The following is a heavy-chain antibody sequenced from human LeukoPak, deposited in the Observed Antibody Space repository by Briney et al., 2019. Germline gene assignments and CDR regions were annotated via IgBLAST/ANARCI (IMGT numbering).Heavy chain of an antibody. CDR3: ARVSGRLERKSDLDY. J-gene: IGHJ4*02. CDR2: ISGDSTYI. D-gene: IGHD1-1*01. CDR1: GFTFASYS. V-gene: IGHV3-21*01. Sequence: GGSLRLSCAASGFTFASYSMNWVRQAPAKGLEWVSSISGDSTYIYNAGSVKGRFTISRDNAQASLYLQMISLRADDTTVYYCARVSGRLERKSDLDYWGQGTLVIVSS.